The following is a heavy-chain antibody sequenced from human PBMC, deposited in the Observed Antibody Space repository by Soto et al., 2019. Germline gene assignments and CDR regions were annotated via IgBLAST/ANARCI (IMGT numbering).Heavy chain of an antibody. Sequence: GGSLRLSCAASGLTFSTYTMNWVRQAPWKGLEWVSYISSSGSSIYYADSVKGRFTISRDNAKNSLYLQMNSLRDEDTAVYYCASDLLYNSSRYLFYGMDVWGQGTTVTFSS. J-gene: IGHJ6*02. CDR2: ISSSGSSI. D-gene: IGHD6-6*01. V-gene: IGHV3-48*02. CDR1: GLTFSTYT. CDR3: ASDLLYNSSRYLFYGMDV.